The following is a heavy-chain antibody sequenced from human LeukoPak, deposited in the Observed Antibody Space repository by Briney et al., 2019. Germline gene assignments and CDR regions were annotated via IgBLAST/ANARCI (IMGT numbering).Heavy chain of an antibody. CDR2: ISGDGGST. D-gene: IGHD3-9*01. Sequence: GGSLRLPCAASGFTFDDYAMHWVRQAQGQGMEWVSLISGDGGSTYYANSVKGRFTISRDNSKNSLYLKMNSLRTEDTALYYCAKDSRVLTGYYYYYYYGMDVWGQGTTVTVSS. CDR1: GFTFDDYA. J-gene: IGHJ6*02. V-gene: IGHV3-43*02. CDR3: AKDSRVLTGYYYYYYYGMDV.